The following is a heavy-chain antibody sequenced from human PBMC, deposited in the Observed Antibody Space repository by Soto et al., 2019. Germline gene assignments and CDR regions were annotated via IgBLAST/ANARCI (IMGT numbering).Heavy chain of an antibody. D-gene: IGHD3-22*01. CDR2: IYYSGST. CDR1: GGSISSGDYY. CDR3: ARGGYYDSSGYYSPYYYYGMDV. V-gene: IGHV4-30-4*01. Sequence: QVQLQESGPGLVKPSQTLSLTCTVSGGSISSGDYYWSWIRQPPGKGLEWIGYIYYSGSTYYNPSLKSRVTISVDTSKNQFSLKLSSVTAADTAVYYCARGGYYDSSGYYSPYYYYGMDVWGQGTTVTVSS. J-gene: IGHJ6*02.